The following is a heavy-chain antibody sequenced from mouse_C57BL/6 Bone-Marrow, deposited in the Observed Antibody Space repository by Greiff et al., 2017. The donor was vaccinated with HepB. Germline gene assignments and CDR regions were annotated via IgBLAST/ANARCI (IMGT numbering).Heavy chain of an antibody. J-gene: IGHJ3*01. V-gene: IGHV5-4*03. Sequence: EVNLVESGGGLVKPGGSLKLSCAASGFTFSSYAMSWVRQTPEKRLEWVATISDGGSYTYYPDNVKGRFTISRDNAKNNLYLQMSHLKSEDTAMYYCARGGDYALFAYWGQGTLVTVSA. D-gene: IGHD2-4*01. CDR1: GFTFSSYA. CDR3: ARGGDYALFAY. CDR2: ISDGGSYT.